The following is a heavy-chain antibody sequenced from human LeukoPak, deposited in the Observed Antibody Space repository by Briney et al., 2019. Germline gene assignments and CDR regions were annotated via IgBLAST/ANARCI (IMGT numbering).Heavy chain of an antibody. J-gene: IGHJ4*02. V-gene: IGHV5-51*01. CDR1: GYSFTSYW. CDR3: AREWDSSSFDY. D-gene: IGHD6-13*01. Sequence: GESLKISCKASGYSFTSYWIGWVRQVPGKGLEWMGIIYPDDSDTRYSPTFQGQVTISADKSISTAYLQWSSLAASDTAMYYCAREWDSSSFDYWGQGTLVTVSS. CDR2: IYPDDSDT.